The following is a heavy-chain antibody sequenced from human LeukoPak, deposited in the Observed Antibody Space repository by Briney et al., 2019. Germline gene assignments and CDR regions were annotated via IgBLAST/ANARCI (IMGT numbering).Heavy chain of an antibody. Sequence: GGSLRLSCVVSGFTFSSYAMSWVRQAPGKGLEWVSGISGSGDNTYYADSVKGRFTISRNNSKNTLYLQMNSLRAEDTAVYYCARGPPGVLLWFGEGPEFDYWGQGTLVTVSS. J-gene: IGHJ4*02. CDR2: ISGSGDNT. CDR1: GFTFSSYA. CDR3: ARGPPGVLLWFGEGPEFDY. V-gene: IGHV3-23*01. D-gene: IGHD3-10*01.